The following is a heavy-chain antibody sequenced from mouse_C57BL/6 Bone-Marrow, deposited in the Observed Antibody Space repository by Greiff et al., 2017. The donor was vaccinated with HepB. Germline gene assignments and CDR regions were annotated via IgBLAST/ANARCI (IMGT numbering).Heavy chain of an antibody. Sequence: QVQLKQPGAELVKPGASVKLSCKASGYTFTSYWMQWVKQRPGQGLVWIGEIDPSDSYTNYNQKFKGKATLTVDTSSSTAYMQLSSLTSEDSAVYYCATALFAYWGQGTLVTVSA. V-gene: IGHV1-50*01. CDR3: ATALFAY. CDR1: GYTFTSYW. J-gene: IGHJ3*01. CDR2: IDPSDSYT.